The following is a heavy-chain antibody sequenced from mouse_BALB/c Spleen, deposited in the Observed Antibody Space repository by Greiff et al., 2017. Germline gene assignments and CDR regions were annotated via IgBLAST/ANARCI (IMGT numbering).Heavy chain of an antibody. CDR3: AREEYYGPYYFDY. V-gene: IGHV5-6-5*01. CDR1: GFTFSSYA. CDR2: ISSGGST. J-gene: IGHJ2*01. D-gene: IGHD1-2*01. Sequence: EVKVVESGGGLVKPGGSLKLSCAASGFTFSSYAMSWVRQTPEKRLEWVASISSGGSTYYPDSVKGRFTISRDNARNILYLQMSSLRSEDTAMYYCAREEYYGPYYFDYWGQGTTLTVSS.